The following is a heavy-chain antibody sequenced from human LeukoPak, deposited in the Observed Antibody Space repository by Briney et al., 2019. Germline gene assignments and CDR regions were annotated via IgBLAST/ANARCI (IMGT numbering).Heavy chain of an antibody. J-gene: IGHJ6*02. Sequence: PSEILSLTCTVSGGSISSYYWSWIRQPPGKGLEWIGYIYYTGITNYNPSLESRVTISVDTSKNQFSLKLNSVTAADTAVYYCTRHDAVPVIGHGMGVWGQGTTVTVSS. D-gene: IGHD3-16*02. CDR1: GGSISSYY. V-gene: IGHV4-59*08. CDR2: IYYTGIT. CDR3: TRHDAVPVIGHGMGV.